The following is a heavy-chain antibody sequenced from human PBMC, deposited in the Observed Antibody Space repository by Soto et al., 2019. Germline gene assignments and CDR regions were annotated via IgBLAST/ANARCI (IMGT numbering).Heavy chain of an antibody. CDR1: GFTFSSYA. CDR2: ISSNGGST. V-gene: IGHV3-64D*09. CDR3: VKGEGGMVATFDY. J-gene: IGHJ4*02. D-gene: IGHD5-12*01. Sequence: GGSLRLSCSASGFTFSSYAMHWVRQAPGKGLEYVSAISSNGGSTYYADSVKGRFTISRDNSKNTLYLQMSSLRAEDTAGYYCVKGEGGMVATFDYWGQGTLVTVSS.